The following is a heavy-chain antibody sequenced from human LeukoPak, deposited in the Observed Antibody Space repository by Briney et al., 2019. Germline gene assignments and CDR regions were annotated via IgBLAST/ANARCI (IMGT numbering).Heavy chain of an antibody. Sequence: GGSLRLSCEASGFTFSAYAMTWVRQAPGDGLEWVSSIGSDGKTHDSGFVKGRLAISRDNSKSMLFLKLNSLRAEATALYSCPRDLHYYVAMDVRGQRNTCT. CDR3: PRDLHYYVAMDV. CDR2: IGSDGKT. V-gene: IGHV3-23*01. CDR1: GFTFSAYA. J-gene: IGHJ6*01. D-gene: IGHD3-10*02.